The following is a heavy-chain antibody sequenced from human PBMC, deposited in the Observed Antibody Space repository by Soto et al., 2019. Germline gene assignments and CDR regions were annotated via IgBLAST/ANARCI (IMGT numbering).Heavy chain of an antibody. CDR3: ARDRYYYGSGRHFDY. CDR1: GFTFSSYW. CDR2: INSDGSST. D-gene: IGHD3-10*01. Sequence: VQLVESGGGLVQPGGSLRLSCAASGFTFSSYWMHWVRQAPGKGLVWVSRINSDGSSTSYADSVKGRFTISRDNAKNTLYLQMNSLRAEDTAVYYCARDRYYYGSGRHFDYWGQGTLVTVSS. V-gene: IGHV3-74*01. J-gene: IGHJ4*02.